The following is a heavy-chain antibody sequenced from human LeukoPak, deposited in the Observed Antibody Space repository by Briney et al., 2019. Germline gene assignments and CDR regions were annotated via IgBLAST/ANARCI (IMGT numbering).Heavy chain of an antibody. CDR2: ISGSGGST. V-gene: IGHV3-23*01. CDR1: GFTFSSYA. Sequence: GGSLRLPCAASGFTFSSYAMSWVRQAPGKELEWVSAISGSGGSTYYADSVKGRFTISRDNSKNTLYLQMNSLRAEDTAVYYCAKDSVGAPSWGAFDIWGQGTMVTVSS. D-gene: IGHD1-26*01. CDR3: AKDSVGAPSWGAFDI. J-gene: IGHJ3*02.